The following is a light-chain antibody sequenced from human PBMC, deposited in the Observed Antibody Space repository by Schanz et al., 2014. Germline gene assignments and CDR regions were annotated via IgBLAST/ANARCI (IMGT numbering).Light chain of an antibody. J-gene: IGKJ4*01. CDR3: QQRSKWPLS. Sequence: EIVLTQSPATLSLSPGEGAALSCRASQSVNTFLAWYQQKPGQAPRLLIYGASNRATGIPARFSGSGSGTDFTLTISSLEPEDCAVYYCQQRSKWPLSFGGGTKVEIK. CDR2: GAS. CDR1: QSVNTF. V-gene: IGKV3-11*01.